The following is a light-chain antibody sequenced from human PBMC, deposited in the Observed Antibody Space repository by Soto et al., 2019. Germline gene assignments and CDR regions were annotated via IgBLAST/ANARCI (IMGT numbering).Light chain of an antibody. J-gene: IGLJ1*01. V-gene: IGLV1-47*01. CDR2: RNN. CDR1: SSNISSNY. CDR3: VAGAISRSVCV. Sequence: QSVLTQPPSASVTLGQRVTTSCSGISSNISSNYVYWYQKLPETAPKLLIYRNNPRPSGVPDRFSGSTSGTSASLAISGLLSENEVDYYGVAGAISRSVCVFVPGTKFPVL.